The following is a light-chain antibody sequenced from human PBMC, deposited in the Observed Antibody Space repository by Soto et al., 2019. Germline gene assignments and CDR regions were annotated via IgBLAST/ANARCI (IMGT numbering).Light chain of an antibody. V-gene: IGLV2-14*01. CDR3: AAWDVSLNGPV. J-gene: IGLJ2*01. Sequence: QSALTQPASVSGSPGQSITISCTGTSSDVGGYNYVSWYQQQSGKAPKLMIHEVSNRPSGVSNRFSGSKSGNTASLTISGLQAEDEADYYCAAWDVSLNGPVFGGGTKLTVL. CDR2: EVS. CDR1: SSDVGGYNY.